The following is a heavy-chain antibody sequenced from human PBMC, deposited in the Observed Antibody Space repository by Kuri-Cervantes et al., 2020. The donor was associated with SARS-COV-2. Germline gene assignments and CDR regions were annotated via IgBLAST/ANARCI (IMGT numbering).Heavy chain of an antibody. CDR3: ARHRGSSWSRFHY. V-gene: IGHV7-4-1*02. CDR2: INTNTGNP. Sequence: ASVKVSCKSSGGTFSDHAISWVRQAPGQGLEWMGWINTNTGNPTYAQGFTGRFVFSLDTSVSTAYLQISSLKAEDTAVYYCARHRGSSWSRFHYWGQGTLVTVSS. J-gene: IGHJ4*02. CDR1: GGTFSDHA. D-gene: IGHD6-13*01.